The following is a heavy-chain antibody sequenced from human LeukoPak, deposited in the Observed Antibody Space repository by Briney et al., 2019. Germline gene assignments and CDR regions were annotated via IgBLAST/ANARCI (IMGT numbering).Heavy chain of an antibody. CDR3: AALRDGYNLA. CDR2: ISAYNGNT. CDR1: GYTFTSYD. Sequence: ASVKVSCKASGYTFTSYDINWVRQATGQGLEWMGWISAYNGNTNYAQKLQGRVTMTTDTSTSTAYMELRSLRSDDTAVYYCAALRDGYNLAWGQGTLVTVSS. D-gene: IGHD5-24*01. V-gene: IGHV1-18*01. J-gene: IGHJ5*02.